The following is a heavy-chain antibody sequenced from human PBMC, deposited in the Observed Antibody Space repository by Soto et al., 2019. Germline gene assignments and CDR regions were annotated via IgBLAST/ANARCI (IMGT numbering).Heavy chain of an antibody. V-gene: IGHV3-74*01. CDR1: GFIFKMYW. D-gene: IGHD3-10*01. J-gene: IGHJ4*02. Sequence: WGSLRLSCAASGFIFKMYWMRLCRQTPGKWLVWISRIYNDGSYTDYADSVKGRFTISRDNVNDTLYLQMNNLRAEDSGLYYCTRGPRPISTGTGAYWGQGTQVTVSS. CDR3: TRGPRPISTGTGAY. CDR2: IYNDGSYT.